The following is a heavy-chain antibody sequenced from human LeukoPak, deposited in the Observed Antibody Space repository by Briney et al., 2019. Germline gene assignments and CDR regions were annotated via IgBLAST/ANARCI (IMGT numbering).Heavy chain of an antibody. CDR1: GFTFSNAW. CDR2: IKSKTDGGTT. CDR3: TTAQSFNSSGSLAY. V-gene: IGHV3-15*01. J-gene: IGHJ4*02. Sequence: GGSLRLSCAASGFTFSNAWMSWVRQAPGKGLEWVGRIKSKTDGGTTDYAAPVKGRFTISRDDSKDTLYLQMNSLKTEDTAVYYYTTAQSFNSSGSLAYWGQGTLVTVSS. D-gene: IGHD3-22*01.